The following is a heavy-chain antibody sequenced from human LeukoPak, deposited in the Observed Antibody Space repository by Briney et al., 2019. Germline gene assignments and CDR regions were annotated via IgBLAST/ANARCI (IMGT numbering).Heavy chain of an antibody. J-gene: IGHJ3*02. D-gene: IGHD6-13*01. CDR3: ASDLKGVAGAESVGWVGAFDI. CDR2: ISAYNGNT. Sequence: ASVKVSCKASGYTFTSYGISWVRQAPGQGLEWMGWISAYNGNTNYAQKLQGRVTMTTDTSTSTAYMELRSLRSDDTAVYYCASDLKGVAGAESVGWVGAFDIWGQGTMVTVSS. V-gene: IGHV1-18*01. CDR1: GYTFTSYG.